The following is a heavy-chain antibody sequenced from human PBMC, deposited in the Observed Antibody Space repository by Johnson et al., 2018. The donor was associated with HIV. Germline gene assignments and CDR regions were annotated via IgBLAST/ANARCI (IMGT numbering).Heavy chain of an antibody. CDR2: IKSKTDGGTT. CDR1: GFTFSNAW. D-gene: IGHD3-16*02. CDR3: STDRSITFGGVIVSAFDI. V-gene: IGHV3-15*01. Sequence: VQLVESGGGLVKPGGSLRLSRAASGFTFSNAWMSWVRQAPGKGLEGVGRIKSKTDGGTTDYAAPVQGRFTIPRDDSKNTLYLQMNSLKTEDTAVYYCSTDRSITFGGVIVSAFDIWGQGTMVTVSS. J-gene: IGHJ3*02.